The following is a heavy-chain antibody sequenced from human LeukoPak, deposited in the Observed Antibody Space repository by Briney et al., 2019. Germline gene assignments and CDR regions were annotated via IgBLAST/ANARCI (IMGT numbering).Heavy chain of an antibody. Sequence: GGSLRLSCAASGFTFSDYYMSWIRQAPGKGLEWVSYISSSGSTIYYADSVKGRFTISRDNAKNSLYLQMNSLRAEDTAVYYCARDLGANPPQPYGMDVWGQGTTVTVSS. J-gene: IGHJ6*02. CDR1: GFTFSDYY. CDR3: ARDLGANPPQPYGMDV. V-gene: IGHV3-11*01. D-gene: IGHD3-16*01. CDR2: ISSSGSTI.